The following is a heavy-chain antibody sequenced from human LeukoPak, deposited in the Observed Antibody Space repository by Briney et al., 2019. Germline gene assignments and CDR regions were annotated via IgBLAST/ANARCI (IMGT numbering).Heavy chain of an antibody. J-gene: IGHJ2*01. Sequence: SETLSLTCSVSGGSISSGSHHWSWIRQPAGKGLEWIGRIYSSVSTNYNPSFKSRVTILVDTSTNKFSLELTSVTAADTAVYYCARDLAGYVDVWGRGTLVAVAS. V-gene: IGHV4-61*02. CDR2: IYSSVST. CDR3: ARDLAGYVDV. CDR1: GGSISSGSHH.